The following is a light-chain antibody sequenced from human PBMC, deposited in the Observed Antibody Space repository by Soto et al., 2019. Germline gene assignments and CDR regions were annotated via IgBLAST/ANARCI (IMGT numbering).Light chain of an antibody. CDR1: QTVGSN. CDR2: GAS. Sequence: EIVMTQSSATLSVSPGERATLSCRASQTVGSNIAWYQQKPGQAPRLLIHGASTRATGVSARFSGTGSGTEFTLTISSLQSEDFAVYYCQQYHNWPPQYTFGQGTRLQIK. CDR3: QQYHNWPPQYT. J-gene: IGKJ2*01. V-gene: IGKV3-15*01.